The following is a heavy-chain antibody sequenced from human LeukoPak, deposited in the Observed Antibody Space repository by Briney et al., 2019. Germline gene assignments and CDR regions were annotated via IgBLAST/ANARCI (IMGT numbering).Heavy chain of an antibody. CDR3: AGGTIVAADINSNWFDP. CDR2: IYYSGST. CDR1: GGSISSGGYY. V-gene: IGHV4-31*03. Sequence: SQTLSLTCTVSGGSISSGGYYWSWIRQHPGKGLEWIGYIYYSGSTYYNPSLKSRVTISVDTSKNQFSLKLSSVTAADTAVYYCAGGTIVAADINSNWFDPWGQGTLVTVSS. D-gene: IGHD6-13*01. J-gene: IGHJ5*02.